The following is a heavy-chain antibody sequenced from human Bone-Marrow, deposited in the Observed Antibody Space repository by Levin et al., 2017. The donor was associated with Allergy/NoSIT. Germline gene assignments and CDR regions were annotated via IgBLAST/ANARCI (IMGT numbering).Heavy chain of an antibody. D-gene: IGHD2-2*01. J-gene: IGHJ5*01. V-gene: IGHV4-34*01. CDR3: ARPVSRGGFCGSTSCSNYFDP. CDR1: GGSFSGYF. CDR2: INHRGST. Sequence: SQTLSLTCAVSGGSFSGYFWSWIRQPPGKGLEWIGEINHRGSTSYNPSLKSRVTISVDTSKNQFSLKLTSVTASDAALYYGARPVSRGGFCGSTSCSNYFDPWGQGTLVTVSS.